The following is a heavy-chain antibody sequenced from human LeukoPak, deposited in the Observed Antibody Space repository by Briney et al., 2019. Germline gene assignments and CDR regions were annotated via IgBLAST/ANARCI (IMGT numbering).Heavy chain of an antibody. V-gene: IGHV1-69*05. Sequence: SVKASCKASGGTLTAFALSWVRQAPGQGLEWMGGFIPLFARTHYAQKLQGRVTLISDESTNTAYMELSSLTFEDTAVYFCAGGSRTAAAGRFDNWGQGTLVTVSS. CDR3: AGGSRTAAAGRFDN. D-gene: IGHD6-13*01. CDR2: FIPLFART. CDR1: GGTLTAFA. J-gene: IGHJ4*02.